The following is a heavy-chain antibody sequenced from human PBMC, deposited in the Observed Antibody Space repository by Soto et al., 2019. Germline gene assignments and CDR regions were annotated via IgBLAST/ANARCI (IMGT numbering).Heavy chain of an antibody. CDR3: VKDGRGGWPYYYGMDV. J-gene: IGHJ6*02. Sequence: QVQLVESGGGVVQPGRSLRLSCAASGFTFSSYGMHWVRQAPGKGLEWVAVISYDGSNKYYADSVKGRFTISRDNSKNTLYIQMSSLRAEDTAVYYSVKDGRGGWPYYYGMDVWGQGTTVTVSS. D-gene: IGHD6-19*01. CDR2: ISYDGSNK. CDR1: GFTFSSYG. V-gene: IGHV3-30*18.